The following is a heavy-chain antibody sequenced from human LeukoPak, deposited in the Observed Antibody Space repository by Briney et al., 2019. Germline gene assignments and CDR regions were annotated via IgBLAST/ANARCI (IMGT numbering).Heavy chain of an antibody. CDR3: ARGITIFGVVTHWFDP. CDR1: GGSISSYY. V-gene: IGHV4-59*01. J-gene: IGHJ5*02. CDR2: MYDSGST. Sequence: SETLSLTCTVSGGSISSYYWSWIRQPPGEGLELIGYMYDSGSTNYNPSLKSRVTILVDTSKNQFSLRLSSVTAADTAVYYCARGITIFGVVTHWFDPWGQGTLVTVSS. D-gene: IGHD3-3*01.